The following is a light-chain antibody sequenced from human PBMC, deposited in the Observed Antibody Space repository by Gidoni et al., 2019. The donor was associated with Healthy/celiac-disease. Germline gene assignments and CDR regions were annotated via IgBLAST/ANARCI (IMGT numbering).Light chain of an antibody. CDR1: QSVSSSY. CDR2: GAS. V-gene: IGKV3-20*01. Sequence: DIVLTQSQGNLSLSQGKRATLSCRSSQSVSSSYLPWYQQKPVQSPRLLIYGASSRSTGIPDRFSRSGSGTDFTLTISRLETEDFAVYYCQQYCSSPYTFGQWTKLEIK. CDR3: QQYCSSPYT. J-gene: IGKJ2*01.